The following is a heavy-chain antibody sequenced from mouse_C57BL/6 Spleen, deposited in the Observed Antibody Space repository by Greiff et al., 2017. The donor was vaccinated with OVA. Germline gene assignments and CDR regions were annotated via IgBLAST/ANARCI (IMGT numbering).Heavy chain of an antibody. CDR2: INPNYGTT. D-gene: IGHD1-1*01. CDR1: GYSFTDSN. J-gene: IGHJ3*01. CDR3: ERDTTVVAPFAY. V-gene: IGHV1-39*01. Sequence: EVQLQQSGPELVKPGASVKISCKASGYSFTDSNMNWVKQSTGKSLEWIGVINPNYGTTSYNQKFKGKATLTADQSSSTAYMQLNSLTSEDSAVYYCERDTTVVAPFAYWGQGTLVTVSA.